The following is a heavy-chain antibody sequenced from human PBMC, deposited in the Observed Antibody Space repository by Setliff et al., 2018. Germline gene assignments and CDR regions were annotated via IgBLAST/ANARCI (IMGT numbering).Heavy chain of an antibody. CDR3: ARLRYYGSGSYLDY. CDR2: IYHSGST. CDR1: GYSISSGYY. Sequence: LSLTCAVSGYSISSGYYWGWIRQPPGKGLEWIGSIYHSGSTYYNPSLKSRVTISVDTSKNQFSLKLSSVTAADTAVYYCARLRYYGSGSYLDYWGQGTLVTVPQ. V-gene: IGHV4-38-2*01. D-gene: IGHD3-10*01. J-gene: IGHJ4*02.